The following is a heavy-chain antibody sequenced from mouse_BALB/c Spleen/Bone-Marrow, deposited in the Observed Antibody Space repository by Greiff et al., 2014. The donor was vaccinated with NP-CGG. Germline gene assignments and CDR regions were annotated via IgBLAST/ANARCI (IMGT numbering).Heavy chain of an antibody. CDR3: ASYYYGSSSFAY. D-gene: IGHD1-1*01. J-gene: IGHJ3*01. Sequence: EVKLQESGAELVKPWASVKLSCTASGFNIKDTYMHWVKQRPEQGLEWIGRIDPANGNTKYDPKFQGKATITADTSSNTAYLQISSLTSEDTAVYYCASYYYGSSSFAYWGQGTLVTVSA. CDR1: GFNIKDTY. V-gene: IGHV14-3*02. CDR2: IDPANGNT.